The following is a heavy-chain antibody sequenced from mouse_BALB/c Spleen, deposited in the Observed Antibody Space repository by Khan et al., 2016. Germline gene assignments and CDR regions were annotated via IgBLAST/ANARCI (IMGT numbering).Heavy chain of an antibody. CDR3: ARYGTGTWFAY. CDR1: GYTFTHYG. V-gene: IGHV9-3*02. J-gene: IGHJ3*01. D-gene: IGHD2-1*01. Sequence: QIQLVQSGPELKKPGETVKISCKASGYTFTHYGMTWVKQAPGKGLKWMGWINTNTGEPTYAEEFKGRFAFSLETSASTAYLQINNLKNEDTATYFCARYGTGTWFAYWGQGTLVTVSA. CDR2: INTNTGEP.